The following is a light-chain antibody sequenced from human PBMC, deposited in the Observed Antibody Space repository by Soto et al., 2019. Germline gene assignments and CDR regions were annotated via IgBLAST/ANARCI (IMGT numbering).Light chain of an antibody. Sequence: EIVLTQSPGTLSLSPGERATLSCRASQSVSSSYLAWYQQKPGQAPWLLIYGASGRATGIPDRFSGSGSGTDFTLTISRLEPEDFAVYYCQQYGSSPTWTFGQGTKVEIK. CDR2: GAS. CDR3: QQYGSSPTWT. J-gene: IGKJ1*01. V-gene: IGKV3-20*01. CDR1: QSVSSSY.